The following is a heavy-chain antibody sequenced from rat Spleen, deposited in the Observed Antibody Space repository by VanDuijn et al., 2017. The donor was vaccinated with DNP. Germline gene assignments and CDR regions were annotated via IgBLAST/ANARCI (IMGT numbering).Heavy chain of an antibody. CDR3: ARWQHYFDY. Sequence: EVQLVETGGDLVQPGRSLKLSCVASGFTFSRYWMSGIRQAPGKGLEWVASINTAGGTTYYPDSVKGRFTISRDNAENTVYLQMNSLRSEDTATYYCARWQHYFDYWGQGVMVTVSS. V-gene: IGHV5-58*01. CDR2: INTAGGTT. CDR1: GFTFSRYW. J-gene: IGHJ2*01.